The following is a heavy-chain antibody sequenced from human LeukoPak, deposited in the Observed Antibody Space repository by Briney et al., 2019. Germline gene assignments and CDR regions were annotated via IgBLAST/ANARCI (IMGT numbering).Heavy chain of an antibody. V-gene: IGHV4-4*07. Sequence: SETLSLTCTVSGGSISSYYWSWIRQPAGKGLEWIGRIYTSGSTNYNPSLKSRVTMSVDTSKNQFSLKLSSVTAADTAVYYCARGLITIFGVVRNWFDPWGQGTLVTVSS. CDR1: GGSISSYY. CDR2: IYTSGST. D-gene: IGHD3-3*01. CDR3: ARGLITIFGVVRNWFDP. J-gene: IGHJ5*02.